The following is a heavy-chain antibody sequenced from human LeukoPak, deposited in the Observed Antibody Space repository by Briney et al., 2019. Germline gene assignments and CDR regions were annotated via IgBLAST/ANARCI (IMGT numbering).Heavy chain of an antibody. V-gene: IGHV3-9*01. CDR3: AKDGPYSSLDS. J-gene: IGHJ4*02. CDR1: GFTFDDHA. Sequence: GRSLRLSCVASGFTFDDHAMHWVRQAPGKGLEWVSGISWNSSSIDYADSVKGRFTISRDNAKNSLYLQVNSLRAEDTALYYCAKDGPYSSLDSWGQGTLVTVSS. D-gene: IGHD6-13*01. CDR2: ISWNSSSI.